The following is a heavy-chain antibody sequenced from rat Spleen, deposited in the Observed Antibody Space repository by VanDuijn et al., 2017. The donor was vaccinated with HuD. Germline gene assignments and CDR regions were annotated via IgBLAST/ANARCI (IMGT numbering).Heavy chain of an antibody. CDR3: ARHKDYDGLDY. V-gene: IGHV5S10*01. D-gene: IGHD1-12*02. CDR1: GFTFSDYN. J-gene: IGHJ2*01. CDR2: IIYDGSRT. Sequence: EVQLVESGGGLVQSGRSLKLSCAASGFTFSDYNMAWVRQAPKKGLEWVATIIYDGSRTYYRDSVKGRFTISRDNAKSTLYLQMDSLRSEDTASYYCARHKDYDGLDYWGQGVMVTVSS.